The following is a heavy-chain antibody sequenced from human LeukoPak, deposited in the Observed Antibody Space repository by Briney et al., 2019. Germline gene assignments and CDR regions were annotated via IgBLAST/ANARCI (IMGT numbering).Heavy chain of an antibody. CDR1: GGSLSRYY. CDR3: ARGRDFDL. Sequence: SETLSLTCTVSGGSLSRYYWSWIRQPPGKGLEWIGEINHSGSTNYNPSLKSRVTISVDTSKNQFSLKLSSVTAADTAVYYCARGRDFDLWGRGTLVTVSS. J-gene: IGHJ2*01. V-gene: IGHV4-34*01. CDR2: INHSGST.